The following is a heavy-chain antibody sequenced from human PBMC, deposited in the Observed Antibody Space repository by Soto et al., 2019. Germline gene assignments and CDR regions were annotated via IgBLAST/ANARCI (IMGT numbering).Heavy chain of an antibody. CDR1: GLTFSTYW. V-gene: IGHV3-7*01. Sequence: EVQLVESGGGLVQPGGSLRLSCAASGLTFSTYWMTWVRQAPGRGLEWVANINQDGSRKYYVDSVKGRFTISRDNAKNSLYLQMNSLRAEDTAVYYCARGAYYDFWSGFQSWFDPWGQGTLVTVSS. CDR3: ARGAYYDFWSGFQSWFDP. J-gene: IGHJ5*02. D-gene: IGHD3-3*01. CDR2: INQDGSRK.